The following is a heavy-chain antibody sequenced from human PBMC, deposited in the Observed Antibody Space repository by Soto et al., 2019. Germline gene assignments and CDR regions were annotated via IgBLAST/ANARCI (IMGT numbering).Heavy chain of an antibody. CDR2: ISSSSSTI. J-gene: IGHJ6*03. D-gene: IGHD3-3*01. CDR1: GFTFSSYS. CDR3: ARDNRFLEWSTSPLMDV. Sequence: GGSLRLSCAASGFTFSSYSMNWVRQAPGKGLEWVSYISSSSSTIYYADSVKGRFTISRDNAKNSLYLQMNSLRAEDTAVYYCARDNRFLEWSTSPLMDVWGKGTTVTVSS. V-gene: IGHV3-48*01.